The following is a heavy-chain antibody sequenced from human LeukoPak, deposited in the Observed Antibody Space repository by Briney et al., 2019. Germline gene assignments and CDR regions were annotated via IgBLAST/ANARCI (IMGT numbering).Heavy chain of an antibody. CDR3: ARESGSFDS. V-gene: IGHV1-2*02. D-gene: IGHD1-26*01. Sequence: ASVEVSCKTSGYTFTAYYLHWVRRAPGQGLEWMGWIDPNINGATYAQKFQGKVTITRDTSISTAYMELSGLTSDDTAVYYCARESGSFDSWGQGTLVTVSS. CDR2: IDPNINGA. CDR1: GYTFTAYY. J-gene: IGHJ4*02.